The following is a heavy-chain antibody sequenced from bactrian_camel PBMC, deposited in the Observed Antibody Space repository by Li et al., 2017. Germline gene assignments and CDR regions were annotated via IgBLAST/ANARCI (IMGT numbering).Heavy chain of an antibody. J-gene: IGHJ4*01. CDR1: GRTYTNWV. D-gene: IGHD4*01. CDR3: AATGPRPRSDDAWSRPDEYAY. CDR2: LDYSGKMA. Sequence: VQLVESGGNSVQAGGSLRLSCEASGRTYTNWVMGWFRQAPGKEREGLATLDYSGKMAYADSVKGRFTISRDFARNTVYLQMNSLKPEDTAMYYCAATGPRPRSDDAWSRPDEYAYWGQGTQVTVS. V-gene: IGHV3-3*01.